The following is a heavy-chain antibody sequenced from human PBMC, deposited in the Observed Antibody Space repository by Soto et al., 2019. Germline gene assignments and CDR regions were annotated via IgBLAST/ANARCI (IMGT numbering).Heavy chain of an antibody. CDR2: IMTVFGTP. CDR3: ARDAPLGSARIFDN. Sequence: QVQLIQSGSEVKMPGSSVKVSCKASGGTVSRATISWLRQAPGQGPEWLGSIMTVFGTPHYAQNFEDRLTISADTSTTTAYMELTSLRSEDTAVYFCARDAPLGSARIFDNWGQGTLVTVSS. CDR1: GGTVSRAT. D-gene: IGHD3-10*01. V-gene: IGHV1-69*06. J-gene: IGHJ4*02.